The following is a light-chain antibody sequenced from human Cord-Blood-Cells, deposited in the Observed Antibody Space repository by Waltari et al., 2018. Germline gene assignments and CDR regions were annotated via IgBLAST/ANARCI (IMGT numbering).Light chain of an antibody. CDR1: QSVSSSY. CDR2: DAT. CDR3: QQYCSSLIT. V-gene: IGKV3D-20*01. Sequence: EIVLTQYPATLSLSPGERATLSCGASQSVSSSYLAWYQQKPGLAPRLLIYDATRRATGLPDRFSGSGSGTVFTPTISRLEPEDFAFYAGQQYCSSLITFGQGTRLEIK. J-gene: IGKJ5*01.